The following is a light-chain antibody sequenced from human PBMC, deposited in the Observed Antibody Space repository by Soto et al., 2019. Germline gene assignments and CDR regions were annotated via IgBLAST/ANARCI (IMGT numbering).Light chain of an antibody. CDR3: QQYNSYSPWT. J-gene: IGKJ1*01. CDR1: RSIRGW. V-gene: IGKV1-5*01. CDR2: DAS. Sequence: DIQMTQSPSTLSASVGDRVTITCRASRSIRGWLAWYQQKPGKAPKLLIYDASSLESGVPSRFSGSGSGTEFTLTISSLQPDDFATYYCQQYNSYSPWTFGQGTKVEIK.